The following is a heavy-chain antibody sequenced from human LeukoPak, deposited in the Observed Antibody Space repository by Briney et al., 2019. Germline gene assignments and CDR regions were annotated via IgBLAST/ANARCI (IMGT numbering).Heavy chain of an antibody. V-gene: IGHV1-8*01. CDR2: MNPNSGNT. Sequence: ASVKVSCKASGYTFTSYDINWVRQATGQRLEWMGWMNPNSGNTGYAQKFQGRVTMTRNTSISTAYMELSSLRSEDTAVYYCARAPGRLGELMFYAFDIWGQGTMVTVSS. CDR3: ARAPGRLGELMFYAFDI. J-gene: IGHJ3*02. D-gene: IGHD3-16*01. CDR1: GYTFTSYD.